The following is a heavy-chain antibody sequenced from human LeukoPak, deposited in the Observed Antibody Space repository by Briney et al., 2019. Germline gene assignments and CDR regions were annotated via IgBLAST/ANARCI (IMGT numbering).Heavy chain of an antibody. CDR3: AKDASTVTVNWFDL. CDR1: GFIFSSYG. Sequence: GGSLRLSCAASGFIFSSYGMHWVRQAPGKGLEWVAFIRYDGSNTYYSDSVKGRFAISRDNAKNSLYLQMNSLRAEDTAVYYCAKDASTVTVNWFDLWGQGTLVTVSS. V-gene: IGHV3-30*02. CDR2: IRYDGSNT. J-gene: IGHJ5*02. D-gene: IGHD4-17*01.